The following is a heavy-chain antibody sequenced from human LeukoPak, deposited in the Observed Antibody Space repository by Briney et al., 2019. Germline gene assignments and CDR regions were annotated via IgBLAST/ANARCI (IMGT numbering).Heavy chain of an antibody. CDR1: GFTFSSYS. J-gene: IGHJ3*02. Sequence: GGSLRLSCAASGFTFSSYSMNWVRQAPGKGLEWVSVIYSGGNTYYADSVKGRFTISRDNSKNTVSLQMNSLRDEDTAVYFCAVSRIVGAVDVFDMWGQGTMVTVSS. CDR3: AVSRIVGAVDVFDM. D-gene: IGHD1-26*01. CDR2: IYSGGNT. V-gene: IGHV3-66*01.